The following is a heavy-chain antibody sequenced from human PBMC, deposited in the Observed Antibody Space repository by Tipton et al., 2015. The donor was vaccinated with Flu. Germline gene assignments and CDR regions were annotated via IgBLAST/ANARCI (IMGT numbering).Heavy chain of an antibody. CDR1: GYTFTSYD. Sequence: QVQLVQSGAEVKKPGASVKVSCKASGYTFTSYDINWVRQATGQGLEWMGIINPSGGSTSYAQKLQGRVTMTRDTSTSTVYMELSSLRSEDAAVYYCAREGRGDYYFDYWGQGTLVTVSS. CDR2: INPSGGST. V-gene: IGHV1-46*04. D-gene: IGHD3-10*01. J-gene: IGHJ4*02. CDR3: AREGRGDYYFDY.